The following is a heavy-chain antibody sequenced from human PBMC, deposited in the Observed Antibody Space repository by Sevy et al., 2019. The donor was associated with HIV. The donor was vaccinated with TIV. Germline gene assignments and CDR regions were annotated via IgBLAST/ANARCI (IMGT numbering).Heavy chain of an antibody. V-gene: IGHV4-39*01. CDR3: ARQSGDYGSGNWFDP. Sequence: SETQSLTCTVSGGSISSSSYYWGWIRQPPGKGLEWIGSIYYSGSTYYNPSLKSRVTISVDTSKNQFSLKLSSVTAADTAVYYCARQSGDYGSGNWFDPWGQGTLVTVSS. D-gene: IGHD3-10*01. CDR1: GGSISSSSYY. J-gene: IGHJ5*02. CDR2: IYYSGST.